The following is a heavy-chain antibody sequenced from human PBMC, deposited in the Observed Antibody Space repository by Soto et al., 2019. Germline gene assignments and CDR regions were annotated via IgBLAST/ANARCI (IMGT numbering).Heavy chain of an antibody. CDR1: GYTFTSYD. J-gene: IGHJ4*02. Sequence: ASVKVSCKASGYTFTSYDINWVRQATGQGLEWMGWMNPNSGNTGYAQKFQGRVTMTRNTSISTAYMELSSLRSEDTAVYYCATSTPGWDYFDYWGQGTLVTVSS. CDR2: MNPNSGNT. D-gene: IGHD1-26*01. V-gene: IGHV1-8*01. CDR3: ATSTPGWDYFDY.